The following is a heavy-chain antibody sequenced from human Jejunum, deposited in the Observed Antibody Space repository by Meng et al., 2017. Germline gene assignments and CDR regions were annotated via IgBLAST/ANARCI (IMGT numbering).Heavy chain of an antibody. D-gene: IGHD3-16*01. CDR2: IYHSGRS. J-gene: IGHJ4*02. CDR1: GDSISSTSW. Sequence: QESGPGLVKPSGTLSLTCEVSGDSISSTSWWDWLRQPPGKGLEWIGEIYHSGRSNFIPSLKSRVSISLDESKNQFSLTLNSVTAADTAVYYCARGVGDIRFGFDYWGQGILVTVSS. CDR3: ARGVGDIRFGFDY. V-gene: IGHV4-4*02.